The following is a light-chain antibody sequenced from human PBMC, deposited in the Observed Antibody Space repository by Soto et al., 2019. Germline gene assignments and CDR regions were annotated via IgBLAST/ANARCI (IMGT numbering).Light chain of an antibody. CDR1: QGIRSD. V-gene: IGKV1-6*01. Sequence: AIQMTQSPSSLSDSVGDRVTITCRASQGIRSDLAWYQKKSGNAPKLLIYAASTLQSGVPSRFSGSGFGSDFTPTISSLQPEDFATYYCLQDYGYPRTFGQGTSVEI. CDR2: AAS. J-gene: IGKJ1*01. CDR3: LQDYGYPRT.